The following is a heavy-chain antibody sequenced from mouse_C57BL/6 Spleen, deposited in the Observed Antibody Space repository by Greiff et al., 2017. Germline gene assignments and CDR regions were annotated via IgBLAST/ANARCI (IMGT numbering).Heavy chain of an antibody. CDR3: ARDYYGAHWYFDV. CDR1: GYTFTSYD. V-gene: IGHV1-85*01. D-gene: IGHD1-1*01. Sequence: VQLQESGPELVKPGASVKLSCKASGYTFTSYDINWVKQRPGQGLEWIGWIYPRDGSTKDNEKFKGKATLTVDTSSSTAYMELHSLTSEDSAVYFCARDYYGAHWYFDVWGTGTTVTVSS. J-gene: IGHJ1*03. CDR2: IYPRDGST.